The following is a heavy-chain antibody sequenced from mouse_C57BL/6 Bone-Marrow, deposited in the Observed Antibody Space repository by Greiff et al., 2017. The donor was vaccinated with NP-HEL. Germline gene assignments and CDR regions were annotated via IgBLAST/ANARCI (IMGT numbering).Heavy chain of an antibody. CDR3: ARDLYGSLFDY. V-gene: IGHV3-6*01. J-gene: IGHJ2*01. D-gene: IGHD1-1*01. Sequence: EVKVEESGPGLVKPSQSLSLTCSVTGYSITSGYYWNWIRQFPGNKLEWMGYISYDGSNNYNPSLKNRISITRDTSKNQFFLKLNSVTTEDTATYYCARDLYGSLFDYWGQGTTLTVSS. CDR2: ISYDGSN. CDR1: GYSITSGYY.